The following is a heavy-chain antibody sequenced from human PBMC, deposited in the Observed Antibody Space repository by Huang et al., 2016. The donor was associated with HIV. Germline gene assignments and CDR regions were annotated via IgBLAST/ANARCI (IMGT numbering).Heavy chain of an antibody. Sequence: QVQLVQSGAEVKKPGASVKVSCKASGFNFNNYDFNWVRQASGQGLEWMGLMNPKSGKTGDAQKFQGRVTITRNTSITTAYMELRSLRSEDTAVYYCARARGFLYDSTGYYSRYYFDSWGQGTLVTISS. D-gene: IGHD3-22*01. CDR3: ARARGFLYDSTGYYSRYYFDS. J-gene: IGHJ4*02. V-gene: IGHV1-8*03. CDR1: GFNFNNYD. CDR2: MNPKSGKT.